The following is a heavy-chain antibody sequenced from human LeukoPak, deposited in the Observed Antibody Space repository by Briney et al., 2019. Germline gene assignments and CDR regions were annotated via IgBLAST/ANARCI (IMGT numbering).Heavy chain of an antibody. CDR3: ARRPATHSFDF. Sequence: GESLKISCKGSGFSFTSSWIGWVRQMPGKGLEWMGIIYPVDSDTRYSPSFQAQVTISADKSISTAYLQWSSLKASDTAIYYCARRPATHSFDFWGQATLVTVSS. J-gene: IGHJ4*02. CDR2: IYPVDSDT. D-gene: IGHD2-15*01. V-gene: IGHV5-51*01. CDR1: GFSFTSSW.